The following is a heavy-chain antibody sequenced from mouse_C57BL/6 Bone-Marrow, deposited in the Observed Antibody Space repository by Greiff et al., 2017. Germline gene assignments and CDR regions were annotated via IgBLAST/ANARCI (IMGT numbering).Heavy chain of an antibody. CDR1: GFTFSDFY. CDR2: SSNKAKDYTT. CDR3: ARDGGYYFDY. J-gene: IGHJ2*01. V-gene: IGHV7-1*01. Sequence: EVMLVESGGGLVQSGRSLRLSCATSGFTFSDFYMEWVRQAPGKGLEWIGASSNKAKDYTTEYSAYVKGRFIVSRDTSQSILYLQMNALRAEDTAIYYCARDGGYYFDYWGQGTTLTVSS.